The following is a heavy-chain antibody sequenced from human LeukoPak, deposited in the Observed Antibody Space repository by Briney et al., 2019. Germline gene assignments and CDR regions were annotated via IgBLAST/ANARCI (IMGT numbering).Heavy chain of an antibody. CDR2: IYYSGST. J-gene: IGHJ4*02. CDR3: ARGDFGSYGPEISFDY. V-gene: IGHV4-59*01. D-gene: IGHD5-18*01. CDR1: DGSISRSY. Sequence: KPSETLSLTCPVTDGSISRSYWSWVRQPPGKGLEWIGYIYYSGSTNYTPYLKRRVTISVDTSKDQFSLKLSSVTAADTAVYYCARGDFGSYGPEISFDYWGQGTLVTVSS.